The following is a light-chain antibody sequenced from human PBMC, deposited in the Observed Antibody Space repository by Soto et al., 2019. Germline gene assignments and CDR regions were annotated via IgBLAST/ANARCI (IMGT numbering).Light chain of an antibody. V-gene: IGLV2-8*01. Sequence: LTQPPSASGSPGQSVTISCTGTSSDVGAYDYVSWYQQHPGKAPKLMIYEINKRPSGVPDRFSGSKSGNTASLTVSGLQAEDEADYYCSSFAGSNNFPYVFGTGTKVT. CDR2: EIN. J-gene: IGLJ1*01. CDR1: SSDVGAYDY. CDR3: SSFAGSNNFPYV.